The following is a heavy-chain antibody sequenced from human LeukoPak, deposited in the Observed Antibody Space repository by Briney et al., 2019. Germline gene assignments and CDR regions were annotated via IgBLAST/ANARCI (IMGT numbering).Heavy chain of an antibody. J-gene: IGHJ4*02. Sequence: ASLTVSCKASGGTFSSYAISWVRRAPGHRLEWMGGIIPIFGTANYAQKFPGRVTITADESTSTAYMELSSLRSEDTAVYYCARGLTINTYYYDSSGYYPGDYWGQGTLVTVSS. CDR3: ARGLTINTYYYDSSGYYPGDY. D-gene: IGHD3-22*01. CDR2: IIPIFGTA. CDR1: GGTFSSYA. V-gene: IGHV1-69*13.